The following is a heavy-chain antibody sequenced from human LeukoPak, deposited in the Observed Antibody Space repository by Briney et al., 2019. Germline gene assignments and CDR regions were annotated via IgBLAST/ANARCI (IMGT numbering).Heavy chain of an antibody. CDR2: IYTSGST. J-gene: IGHJ5*02. V-gene: IGHV4-4*07. D-gene: IGHD4-23*01. Sequence: NPSETLSLTCTVSGGSISSYYWSWIRQPAGKGLEWIGRIYTSGSTNYNPSLKSRVTMSVDTSKNQFPLKLSSVTAADTGGYYCAIDRLGGGRPLNWFDPWGQGTLVTVSS. CDR3: AIDRLGGGRPLNWFDP. CDR1: GGSISSYY.